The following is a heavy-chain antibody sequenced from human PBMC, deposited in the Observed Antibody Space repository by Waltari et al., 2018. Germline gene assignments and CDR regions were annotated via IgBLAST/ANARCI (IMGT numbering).Heavy chain of an antibody. V-gene: IGHV4-39*01. CDR3: AKHLKRSLYRFVP. J-gene: IGHJ5*02. CDR2: SYYSGST. Sequence: YWGWIRESPGKGLVGMGSSYYSGSTHYDPTLESRVTISGDTCNNQFSRNVSSVSAADTAVYYCAKHLKRSLYRFVPWRQGTLVTVAS. CDR1: Y. D-gene: IGHD3-10*01.